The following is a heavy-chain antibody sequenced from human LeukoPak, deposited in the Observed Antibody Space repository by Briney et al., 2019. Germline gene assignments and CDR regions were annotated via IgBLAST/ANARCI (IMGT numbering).Heavy chain of an antibody. CDR3: ARDSGTTGEVKFDP. CDR2: INHSGST. V-gene: IGHV4-34*01. J-gene: IGHJ5*02. D-gene: IGHD3-10*01. CDR1: GGSFDGYY. Sequence: SETLSLTCAVFGGSFDGYYWSWIRQPPGKGLEWIGEINHSGSTNYNPSLKSRVTMSADTSRNHVSLTLNSVTAADTAVYYCARDSGTTGEVKFDPWGQGTLVTVSS.